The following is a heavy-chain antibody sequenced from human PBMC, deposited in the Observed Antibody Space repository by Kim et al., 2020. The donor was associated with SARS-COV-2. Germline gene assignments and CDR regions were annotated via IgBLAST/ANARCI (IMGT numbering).Heavy chain of an antibody. CDR2: IIPIFGTA. CDR1: GGTFSSYA. Sequence: SVKVSCKASGGTFSSYAISWVRQAPGQWLEWMGGIIPIFGTANYAQKFQGRVTITADESTSTAYMELSSLRSEDTAVYYCASAVNDYVWGSYRPVYYYYGMDVWGQGTTVTVSS. J-gene: IGHJ6*02. D-gene: IGHD3-16*02. V-gene: IGHV1-69*13. CDR3: ASAVNDYVWGSYRPVYYYYGMDV.